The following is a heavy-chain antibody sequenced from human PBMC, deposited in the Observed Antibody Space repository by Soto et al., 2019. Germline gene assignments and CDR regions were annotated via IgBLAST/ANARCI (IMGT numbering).Heavy chain of an antibody. Sequence: SLRLCCAASGFTFSSYAMSWVRQAPGKGLEWVSAISGSGGSTYYADSVKGRFTISRDNSKNTLYLQMNSLRAEDTAVYYCAKTPYNFLTGYYPDYWGQGTLVTVSS. V-gene: IGHV3-23*01. D-gene: IGHD3-9*01. J-gene: IGHJ4*02. CDR1: GFTFSSYA. CDR2: ISGSGGST. CDR3: AKTPYNFLTGYYPDY.